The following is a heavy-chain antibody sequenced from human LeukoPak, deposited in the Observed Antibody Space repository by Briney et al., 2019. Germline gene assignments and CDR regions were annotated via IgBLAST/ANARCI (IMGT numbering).Heavy chain of an antibody. CDR1: GFSFSDYY. V-gene: IGHV3-11*01. CDR3: ARGGGYDSGYPRYLDL. D-gene: IGHD3-9*01. Sequence: PGGSLRLSCAASGFSFSDYYMSWIRQAPGKGLEWVSWVSFISSPGSTTYYADSVKGRFTISRDNAKNSLYLQMNSLSAGDTAVYYCARGGGYDSGYPRYLDLWGRGTLVTVSS. CDR2: ISSPGSTT. J-gene: IGHJ2*01.